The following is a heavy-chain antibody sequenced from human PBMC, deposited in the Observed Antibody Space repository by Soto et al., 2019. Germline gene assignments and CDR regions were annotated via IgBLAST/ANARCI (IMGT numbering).Heavy chain of an antibody. D-gene: IGHD3-3*01. CDR1: GGSFSGYY. Sequence: QVQLQQWGAGLLKPSETLSLTCAVYGGSFSGYYWSWIRQPPGKGLEWIGEINHSGSTNYNPSLKSRVTISVATSKNQFSLKLSSVTAADTAVYYCARGPARITIFGAVFDYWGQGTLVTVSS. CDR3: ARGPARITIFGAVFDY. J-gene: IGHJ4*02. CDR2: INHSGST. V-gene: IGHV4-34*01.